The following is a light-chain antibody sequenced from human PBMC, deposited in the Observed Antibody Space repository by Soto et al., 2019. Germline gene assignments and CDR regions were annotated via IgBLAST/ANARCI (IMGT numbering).Light chain of an antibody. CDR1: SSNIGAGYD. CDR2: GNS. CDR3: AAWDDSLSYV. Sequence: VLTQPPSVSGAPGQRVTISCTGSSSNIGAGYDVHWYQQLPGTAPKLLIYGNSNRPSGVPDRFSGSKSGTSASLAISGLRSEDEADYYCAAWDDSLSYVFGTGTKVTVL. V-gene: IGLV1-40*01. J-gene: IGLJ1*01.